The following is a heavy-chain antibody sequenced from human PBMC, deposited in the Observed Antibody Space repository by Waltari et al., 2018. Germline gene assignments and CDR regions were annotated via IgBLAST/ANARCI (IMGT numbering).Heavy chain of an antibody. CDR2: IWYDGSND. CDR1: VFNFNGSG. J-gene: IGHJ6*02. D-gene: IGHD6-6*01. V-gene: IGHV3-33*01. Sequence: QVQLVESGGGVVQPGRSLSLSCVASVFNFNGSGMHWVRPAPGKGLEWVAIIWYDGSNDYYADSVKGRFTISRDNSKNTLYLQMNSLRDEDTAVYYCVRSYGHISARPPDRYYGMDVWGHGTTVTVSS. CDR3: VRSYGHISARPPDRYYGMDV.